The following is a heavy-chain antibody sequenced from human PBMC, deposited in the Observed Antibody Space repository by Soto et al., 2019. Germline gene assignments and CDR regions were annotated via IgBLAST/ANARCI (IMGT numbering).Heavy chain of an antibody. J-gene: IGHJ6*02. CDR2: INPNSGGT. CDR3: AREQSGYMGYDRQYYYGMDV. CDR1: GYTFTGYY. D-gene: IGHD5-12*01. Sequence: SVQVSCKASGYTFTGYYMHWVRQAPGQGLEWMGWINPNSGGTNYAQKFQGWVTMTRDTSISTAYMELSRLRSDDTAVYYCAREQSGYMGYDRQYYYGMDVWGQGTTVAVS. V-gene: IGHV1-2*04.